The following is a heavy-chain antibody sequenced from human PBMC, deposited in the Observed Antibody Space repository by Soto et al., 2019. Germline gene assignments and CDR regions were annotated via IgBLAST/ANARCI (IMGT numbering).Heavy chain of an antibody. CDR3: ASRVLPPSSYYYGMDV. CDR2: IYYSGST. J-gene: IGHJ6*02. CDR1: GGSIGGSSDY. D-gene: IGHD2-2*01. V-gene: IGHV4-39*01. Sequence: SETLSLTCTVSGGSIGGSSDYWGWIRQPPGKGLEWIGSIYYSGSTYYNPSLKSRVTISVDTSKNQFSLKLSSVTAADTAVYYCASRVLPPSSYYYGMDVWGQGTTVTVSS.